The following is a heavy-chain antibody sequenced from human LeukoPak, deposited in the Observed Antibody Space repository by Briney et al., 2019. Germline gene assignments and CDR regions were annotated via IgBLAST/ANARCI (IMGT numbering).Heavy chain of an antibody. CDR2: INHSGST. D-gene: IGHD5-18*01. CDR1: GGSFSGYY. J-gene: IGHJ2*01. Sequence: PSETLSLTCAVYGGSFSGYYWSWIRQPPGKGLEWIGEINHSGSTNYNPSLKSRVTISVDTSKNQFSLKLSSVTAADTAVYYCARDRRGYSYAVRSGWYFDLWGRGTLVTVSS. V-gene: IGHV4-34*01. CDR3: ARDRRGYSYAVRSGWYFDL.